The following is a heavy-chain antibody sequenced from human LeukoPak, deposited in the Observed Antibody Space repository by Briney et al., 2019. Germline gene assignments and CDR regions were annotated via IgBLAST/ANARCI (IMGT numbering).Heavy chain of an antibody. CDR3: GRGGTRVDY. D-gene: IGHD1-7*01. CDR2: IRSKANSYAT. V-gene: IGHV3-73*01. CDR1: GFTFSGSA. Sequence: GGSLRLSCAASGFTFSGSAMHWVRQASGKGLEWVGLIRSKANSYATAYAASVKGRFTISRDDSKNTAYLQMNSLKTEDTAVYYCGRGGTRVDYWGQGTLVTVSS. J-gene: IGHJ4*02.